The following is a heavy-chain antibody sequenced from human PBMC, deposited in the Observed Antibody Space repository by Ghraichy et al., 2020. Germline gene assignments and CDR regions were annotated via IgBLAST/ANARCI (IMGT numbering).Heavy chain of an antibody. V-gene: IGHV3-73*01. D-gene: IGHD1-26*01. CDR3: TRLLGGSYYTSY. J-gene: IGHJ4*02. Sequence: GGSLRLSCAASGFTFSGYAMHWVRQASGKGLEWVGRIRSKANSYATAYAASVKGRFTISRDDSKNTAYLQMNSLKTEDTAVYYCTRLLGGSYYTSYWGQGTLVTVSS. CDR2: IRSKANSYAT. CDR1: GFTFSGYA.